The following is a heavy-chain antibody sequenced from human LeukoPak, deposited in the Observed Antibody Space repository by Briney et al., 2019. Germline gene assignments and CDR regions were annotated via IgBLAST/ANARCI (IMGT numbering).Heavy chain of an antibody. CDR1: GFTFSSYA. V-gene: IGHV3-23*01. CDR2: ISGSGGST. Sequence: GGSLRLSCAASGFTFSSYAMSWVRQAPGKGLEWVSAISGSGGSTYYADSVKGRFTISRDNSKNTLYLQMNSLRAEDTAVYYCAKVGRITMIVVVLYYFDYWGQGTLVTVSS. D-gene: IGHD3-22*01. CDR3: AKVGRITMIVVVLYYFDY. J-gene: IGHJ4*02.